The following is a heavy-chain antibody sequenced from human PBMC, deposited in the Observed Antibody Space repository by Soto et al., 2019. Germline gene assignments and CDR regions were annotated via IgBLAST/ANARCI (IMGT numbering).Heavy chain of an antibody. CDR3: ARVVDTAMVFSHNWFDP. D-gene: IGHD5-18*01. J-gene: IGHJ5*02. CDR2: IIPIFGTA. Sequence: GASVKVSCKASGGTFSSYAISWVRQAPGQGLEWMGGIIPIFGTANYAQKFQGRVTITADESTSTAYMELSSLRSEDTAVYYCARVVDTAMVFSHNWFDPWGQGTLVTVSS. V-gene: IGHV1-69*13. CDR1: GGTFSSYA.